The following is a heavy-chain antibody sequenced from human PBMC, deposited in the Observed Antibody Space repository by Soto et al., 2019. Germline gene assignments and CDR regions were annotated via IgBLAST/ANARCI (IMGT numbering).Heavy chain of an antibody. CDR3: ATVYDFWSGYYNSPTISYGMDV. CDR2: IDPSDSYT. V-gene: IGHV5-10-1*01. D-gene: IGHD3-3*01. CDR1: GYSFTSYW. Sequence: GESLTISCEASGYSFTSYWISWVRQMSGKGLEWMGRIDPSDSYTNYSPSFQGHVTISADKSISTAYLQWSSLKASDTAMYYCATVYDFWSGYYNSPTISYGMDVWGQGNTVTGSS. J-gene: IGHJ6*02.